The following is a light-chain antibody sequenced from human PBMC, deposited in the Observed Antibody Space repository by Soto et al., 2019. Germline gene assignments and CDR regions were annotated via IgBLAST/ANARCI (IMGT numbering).Light chain of an antibody. J-gene: IGKJ4*01. V-gene: IGKV3-20*01. CDR2: GPS. CDR1: QSVHSSY. CDR3: RYYGATALT. Sequence: VLTQSPGTLSLSPGERATLSCGASQSVHSSYIAWYQQKPGQAPRLLVYGPSYRAAGIPDRFSGGGSGTELTLAISRLEPEDCAVYYCRYYGATALTFGGGTKVEI.